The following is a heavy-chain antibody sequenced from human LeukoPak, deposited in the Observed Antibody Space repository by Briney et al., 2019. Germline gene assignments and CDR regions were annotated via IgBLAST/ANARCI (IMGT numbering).Heavy chain of an antibody. CDR1: GYTFTGYY. J-gene: IGHJ4*02. V-gene: IGHV1-8*02. CDR2: MNPNSGNT. CDR3: ARVSGSYQRNFDY. Sequence: GASVKVSCKASGYTFTGYYMHWVRQAPGQGLEWMGWMNPNSGNTGYAQKFQGRVTMTRNTSISTAYMELSSLRSEDTAVYYCARVSGSYQRNFDYWGQGTLVTVSS. D-gene: IGHD1-26*01.